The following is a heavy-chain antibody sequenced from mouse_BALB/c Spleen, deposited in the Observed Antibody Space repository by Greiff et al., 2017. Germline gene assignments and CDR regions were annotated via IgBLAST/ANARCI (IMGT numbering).Heavy chain of an antibody. CDR2: IRDGCSYT. J-gene: IGHJ3*01. CDR1: GFTFSDYY. D-gene: IGHD4-1*01. V-gene: IGHV5-4*02. Sequence: EVMLVESGGGLVKPGGSLKLSCAASGFTFSDYYMYWVRQTPEKRLEWVATIRDGCSYTYYPDSVKGRFTISRDNAKNNLYLQMSSLKSEDTAMYYCARFLTGKGFAYWGQGTLVTVSA. CDR3: ARFLTGKGFAY.